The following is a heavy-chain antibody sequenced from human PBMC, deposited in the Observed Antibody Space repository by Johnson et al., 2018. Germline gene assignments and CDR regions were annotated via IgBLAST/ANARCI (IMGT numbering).Heavy chain of an antibody. CDR3: ARFTGGDWVGTFAV. J-gene: IGHJ3*01. V-gene: IGHV3-33*01. D-gene: IGHD2-21*02. CDR1: GFTFSRHG. Sequence: QVQLQESGGGVVQPGRSLRLSCVASGFTFSRHGMHWIRQAPGKGLEWVAVIWYDGSKEYYVESVKGRFTISRDNSKNTLHLQRNSLRAEDTAIYYCARFTGGDWVGTFAVWGQGTMVTVSS. CDR2: IWYDGSKE.